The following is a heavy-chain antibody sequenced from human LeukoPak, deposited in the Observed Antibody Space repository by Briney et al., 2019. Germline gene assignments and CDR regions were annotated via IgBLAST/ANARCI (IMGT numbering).Heavy chain of an antibody. CDR3: VSEMATITINYFDY. CDR1: GGSFSGYY. J-gene: IGHJ4*02. V-gene: IGHV4-34*01. Sequence: PSETLSLTCAVYGGSFSGYYWSWIRQPPGKGLEWIGSIYYSGSTYYNPSLKSRVTISVDTSKNQFSLKLSSVTAADTAVYYCVSEMATITINYFDYWGQGTLVTVSS. D-gene: IGHD5-24*01. CDR2: IYYSGST.